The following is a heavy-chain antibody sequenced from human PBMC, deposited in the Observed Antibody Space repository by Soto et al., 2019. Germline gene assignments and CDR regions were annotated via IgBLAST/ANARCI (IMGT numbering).Heavy chain of an antibody. CDR3: ARGDKASDGSDL. D-gene: IGHD5-12*01. Sequence: QVRLEESGGGVVQPGGSLRLSCAASGFRFSDYGMHWVRQAPGKGLEWVAVISYDGSYEYYADSVKGRFTISRDNSKNTVFLQMTSVREEDTAVFYCARGDKASDGSDLWGLGTLVTVSS. CDR2: ISYDGSYE. V-gene: IGHV3-30*03. J-gene: IGHJ4*02. CDR1: GFRFSDYG.